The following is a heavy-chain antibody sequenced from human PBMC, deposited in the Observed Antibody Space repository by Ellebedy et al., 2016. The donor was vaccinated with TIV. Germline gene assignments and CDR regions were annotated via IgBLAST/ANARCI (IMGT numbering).Heavy chain of an antibody. CDR1: GFSLSAYAVG. CDR3: AHSAGWLPDY. J-gene: IGHJ4*02. CDR2: VYWNDDK. Sequence: SGPTLVXPTQTLTLTCTFSGFSLSAYAVGVHWIRQPPGKALEWLALVYWNDDKQYSPSLQPRLTITKDTSKNQVVLTMTDVDPVDTATYYCAHSAGWLPDYWGPGTLITVS. D-gene: IGHD5-12*01. V-gene: IGHV2-5*01.